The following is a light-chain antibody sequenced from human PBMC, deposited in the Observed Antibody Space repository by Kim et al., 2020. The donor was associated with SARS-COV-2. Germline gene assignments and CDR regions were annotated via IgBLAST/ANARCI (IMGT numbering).Light chain of an antibody. CDR1: ASDVGAYNL. V-gene: IGLV2-23*01. J-gene: IGLJ3*02. CDR2: EGN. CDR3: CSYAGSSTWV. Sequence: QSALTQPASVSDSLGQLITISCTGTASDVGAYNLVSWYQQYPGKGPKLIIYEGNKRAPGVSNRFSGSKSGSWASLTISGLQPEDEADYHCCSYAGSSTWVFGGGTQLTVL.